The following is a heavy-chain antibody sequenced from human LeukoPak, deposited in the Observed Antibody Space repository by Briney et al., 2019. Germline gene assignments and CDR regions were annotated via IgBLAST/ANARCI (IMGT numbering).Heavy chain of an antibody. D-gene: IGHD6-19*01. CDR2: IKSDGSRT. CDR1: EFTFKTYW. CDR3: VRDLGSSGWYDTFDT. V-gene: IGHV3-74*01. J-gene: IGHJ3*02. Sequence: GGSLRLSCAASEFTFKTYWMHWVRQAPGKGLMWVSRIKSDGSRTTYADSVKGRFTISRDNAKNTLYLQMNSLRVEDTAMYFCVRDLGSSGWYDTFDTWGQGTMVTVSS.